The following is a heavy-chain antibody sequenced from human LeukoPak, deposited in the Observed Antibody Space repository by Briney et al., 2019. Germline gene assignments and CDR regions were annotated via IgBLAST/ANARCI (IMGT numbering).Heavy chain of an antibody. V-gene: IGHV4-61*05. D-gene: IGHD2-15*01. CDR3: ARGGWNKFDY. Sequence: SETLSLTCTVSGGSISNSFFYWGWILQPPGKGVEWIGFIFYSGTTNYNPSLKSRVTISVDTSKNQFSLKLSSVTAADTAVYYCARGGWNKFDYWGQGTLVTVSS. CDR1: GGSISNSFFY. CDR2: IFYSGTT. J-gene: IGHJ4*02.